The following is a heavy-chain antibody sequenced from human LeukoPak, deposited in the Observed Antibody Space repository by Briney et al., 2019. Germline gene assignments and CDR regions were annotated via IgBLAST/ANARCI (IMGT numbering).Heavy chain of an antibody. V-gene: IGHV3-30-3*01. CDR3: ARDGTEWLRSHFDY. D-gene: IGHD5-12*01. CDR2: ISYDGSNK. CDR1: GFTFSIYA. Sequence: AGGSLRLSCAASGFTFSIYAMHWVRQAPGKGLEWVAVISYDGSNKYYADSVKGRFTISRDNSKNTLYLQMNSLRAEDTAVYYCARDGTEWLRSHFDYWGQGTLVTVSS. J-gene: IGHJ4*02.